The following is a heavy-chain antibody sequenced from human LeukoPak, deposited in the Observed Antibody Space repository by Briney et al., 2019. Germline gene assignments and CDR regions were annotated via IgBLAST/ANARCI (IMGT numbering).Heavy chain of an antibody. Sequence: GRSLRLSCAASGFTFSSSGMHWVRRAPGKGLEWVAVISYDGSNIYYADSVQGRFTISRDNSKNSLYLQMNGLRPEDTAVYYCAKDSRQQPVGFDYWGQGTLVTVSS. CDR2: ISYDGSNI. CDR3: AKDSRQQPVGFDY. CDR1: GFTFSSSG. J-gene: IGHJ4*02. D-gene: IGHD6-13*01. V-gene: IGHV3-30*18.